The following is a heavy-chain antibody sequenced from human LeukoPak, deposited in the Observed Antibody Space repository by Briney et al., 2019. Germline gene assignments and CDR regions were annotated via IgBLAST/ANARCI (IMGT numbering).Heavy chain of an antibody. Sequence: PGGSLRLSCAASGFAFIRYNMNWVRQAPGKGLEWVASVTSGDYKYYADSLKGRFTISRDNAEDSLYLQMDSLSVGDTAVYYCARDLRIPGMDVWGKGTTVTVSS. D-gene: IGHD2-2*01. V-gene: IGHV3-21*01. CDR2: VTSGDYK. CDR1: GFAFIRYN. CDR3: ARDLRIPGMDV. J-gene: IGHJ6*03.